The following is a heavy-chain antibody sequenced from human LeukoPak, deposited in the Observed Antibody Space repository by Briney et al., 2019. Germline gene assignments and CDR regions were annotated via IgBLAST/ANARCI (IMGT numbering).Heavy chain of an antibody. CDR2: IWYDGSNK. CDR1: GFTFSSYG. V-gene: IGHV3-33*01. Sequence: PGRSLRLSCAASGFTFSSYGMHWVRQAPGKGLEWVAVIWYDGSNKYYADSVKGRFTISRDNSKNTLYLQMNSLRAEDTAVYYCARANNSPNHSNLDYWGQGTLVTVSS. J-gene: IGHJ4*02. CDR3: ARANNSPNHSNLDY. D-gene: IGHD4-23*01.